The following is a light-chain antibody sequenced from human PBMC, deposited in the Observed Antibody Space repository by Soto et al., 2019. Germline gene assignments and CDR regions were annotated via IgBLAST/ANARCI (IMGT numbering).Light chain of an antibody. Sequence: QSVLTQPASVSGSPGQSITISCTGTSSDIGAYNYVSWYQQHPGKVPKLTISEVSNRPSGTSNRFSGSKSGNTASLTISGLQAEDEADYYCSSHRGSISFYVFGTGTKVTVL. J-gene: IGLJ1*01. CDR1: SSDIGAYNY. CDR3: SSHRGSISFYV. V-gene: IGLV2-14*01. CDR2: EVS.